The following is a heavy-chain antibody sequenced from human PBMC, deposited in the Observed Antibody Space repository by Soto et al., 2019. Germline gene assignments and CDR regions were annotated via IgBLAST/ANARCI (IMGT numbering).Heavy chain of an antibody. CDR1: GFTFSSYS. V-gene: IGHV3-48*01. D-gene: IGHD2-2*01. CDR2: ISSSSSTI. J-gene: IGHJ5*02. CDR3: ARDYSIVVVPAAMVRAKTKPWRGFDP. Sequence: PGGSLRLSCAASGFTFSSYSMNWVRQAPGKGLEWVSYISSSSSTIYYADSVKGRFTISRDNAKNSLYLQMNSLRAEDTAVYYCARDYSIVVVPAAMVRAKTKPWRGFDPWGQGTLVTVSS.